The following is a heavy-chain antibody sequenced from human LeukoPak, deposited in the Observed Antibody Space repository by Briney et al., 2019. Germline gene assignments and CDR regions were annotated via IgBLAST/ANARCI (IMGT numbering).Heavy chain of an antibody. J-gene: IGHJ4*02. CDR3: ARVDLNFFDF. CDR2: MYFSGST. V-gene: IGHV4-39*07. Sequence: SETLSLTCTVSGGSISIRNYYWAWVRQSPGKGLEWIGSMYFSGSTYYNPSLKSRVAISVDTYQNQFSLRLSSVTVADTAVYYCARVDLNFFDFWGQGLLVTVSS. CDR1: GGSISIRNYY. D-gene: IGHD2-2*03.